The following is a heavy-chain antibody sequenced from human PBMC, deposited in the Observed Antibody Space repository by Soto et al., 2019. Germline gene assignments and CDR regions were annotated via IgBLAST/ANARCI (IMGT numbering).Heavy chain of an antibody. CDR2: INPSGGST. CDR3: ATDMDGGFRRLGYLPYCSCAMDI. V-gene: IGHV1-46*01. D-gene: IGHD3-16*01. Sequence: ASVKVSCKASGYTFTSYYMHWVRQAPGQGLEWMAIINPSGGSTSYAQKFQGRVTMTRDTSPSTVYMELSSLRSEDTAVYYCATDMDGGFRRLGYLPYCSCAMDIWGPGTKVT. J-gene: IGHJ6*02. CDR1: GYTFTSYY.